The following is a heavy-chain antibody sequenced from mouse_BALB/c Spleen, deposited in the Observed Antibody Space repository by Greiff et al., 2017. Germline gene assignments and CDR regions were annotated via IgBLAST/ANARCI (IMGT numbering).Heavy chain of an antibody. CDR3: ARKGNYGGFAY. J-gene: IGHJ3*01. D-gene: IGHD1-1*02. CDR2: IWSGGST. V-gene: IGHV2-2*02. CDR1: GFSLTSYG. Sequence: VMLVESGPGLVQPSQSLSITCTVSGFSLTSYGVHWVRQSPGKGLEWLGVIWSGGSTDYNAAFISRLSISKDNSKSQVFFKMNSLQANDTAIYYCARKGNYGGFAYWGQGTLVTVSA.